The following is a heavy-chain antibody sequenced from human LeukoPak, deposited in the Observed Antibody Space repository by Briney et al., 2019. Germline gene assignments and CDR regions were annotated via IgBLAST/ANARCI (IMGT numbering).Heavy chain of an antibody. J-gene: IGHJ2*01. D-gene: IGHD3-9*01. CDR3: ARVLSYYDILTGYYPIWYFDL. Sequence: ASVKVSCKASGYTFTSYDINWVRQATGQGLEWMGWMNPNSGNTGYAQKFQGRVTMTRNTSISTAYMELSSLRSEDTAVYYCARVLSYYDILTGYYPIWYFDLWGRGTLVTVSS. CDR2: MNPNSGNT. CDR1: GYTFTSYD. V-gene: IGHV1-8*01.